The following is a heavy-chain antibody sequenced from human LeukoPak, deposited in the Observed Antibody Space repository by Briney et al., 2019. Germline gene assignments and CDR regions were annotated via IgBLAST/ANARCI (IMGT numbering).Heavy chain of an antibody. J-gene: IGHJ4*02. CDR2: INHSGST. CDR1: GGSLSGYY. D-gene: IGHD3-3*01. V-gene: IGHV4-34*01. CDR3: ARITIFGVVDY. Sequence: SETLSLTCAVYGGSLSGYYWSWIRQPPGKGLEWIGEINHSGSTNYNPSLKSRVTISVDTSKNQFSLKLSSVTAADTAVYYCARITIFGVVDYWGQGTLVTVSS.